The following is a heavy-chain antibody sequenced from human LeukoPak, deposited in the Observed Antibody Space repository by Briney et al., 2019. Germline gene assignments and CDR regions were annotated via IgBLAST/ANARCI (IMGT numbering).Heavy chain of an antibody. D-gene: IGHD5-12*01. CDR2: IYPGDSDT. CDR3: ARHDSSGYGYYYYGMDV. CDR1: GYSFTSYW. Sequence: GESLKISCKGSGYSFTSYWIGWVRQMPGKGLEWMGIIYPGDSDTRYSSSFQGQVTISADKSISTAYLQWSSLKASDTAMYYCARHDSSGYGYYYYGMDVWGQGTTVTVSS. V-gene: IGHV5-51*01. J-gene: IGHJ6*02.